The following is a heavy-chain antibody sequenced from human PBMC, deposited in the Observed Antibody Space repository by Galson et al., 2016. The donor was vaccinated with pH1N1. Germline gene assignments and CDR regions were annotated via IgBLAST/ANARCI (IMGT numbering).Heavy chain of an antibody. CDR2: FDPENGEM. D-gene: IGHD2-21*01. CDR3: ATVGLWLYYFDY. CDR1: GYTLTEAS. V-gene: IGHV1-24*01. J-gene: IGHJ4*02. Sequence: SVKVSCKVSGYTLTEASIHWVRQAPGKGLEWMGGFDPENGEMTYAQKFQDRVIMTEDTPTDTVYMEMSSLRSEDTAVYYCATVGLWLYYFDYWGQGTLLTVSS.